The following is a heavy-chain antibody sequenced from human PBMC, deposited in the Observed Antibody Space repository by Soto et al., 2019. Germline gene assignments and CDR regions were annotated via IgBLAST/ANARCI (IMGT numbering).Heavy chain of an antibody. Sequence: SVKVSCKASGGTFSSYTISWVRQAPGQGLEWMGRIIPILGIANYAQKFQGRVTITADKSTSTAYMELSSLRSEDTAVYYCARDRTIFGVVTHEIGYYYYMDVWGKGATVTVSS. CDR1: GGTFSSYT. CDR2: IIPILGIA. D-gene: IGHD3-3*01. V-gene: IGHV1-69*04. CDR3: ARDRTIFGVVTHEIGYYYYMDV. J-gene: IGHJ6*03.